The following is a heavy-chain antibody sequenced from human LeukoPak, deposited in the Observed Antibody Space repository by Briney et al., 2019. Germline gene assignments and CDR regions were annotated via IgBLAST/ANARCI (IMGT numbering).Heavy chain of an antibody. CDR2: ISPNSGGT. D-gene: IGHD1-26*01. CDR1: GYTFTDYY. J-gene: IGHJ3*02. CDR3: ARGPVGATNAFHI. V-gene: IGHV1-2*06. Sequence: GASVKVSCKASGYTFTDYYIHWVRQAPGQGLEWMRRISPNSGGTSYAQKFQGRVTMTRDTSIATAYMELSSLRSDDTAVYYCARGPVGATNAFHIWGQGTLVTVSS.